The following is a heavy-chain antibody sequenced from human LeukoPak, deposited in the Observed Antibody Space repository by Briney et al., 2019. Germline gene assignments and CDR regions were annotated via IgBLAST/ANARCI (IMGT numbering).Heavy chain of an antibody. V-gene: IGHV4-34*01. CDR2: INHSGST. CDR1: GGSFSGHY. J-gene: IGHJ4*02. D-gene: IGHD3-3*01. CDR3: ARGIRFFDY. Sequence: SETLSLTCAVYGGSFSGHYWSWIRQPPGKGLEWIGEINHSGSTNYNPSLKSRVTISVDTSKNQFSLKLSSVTAADTAVYYCARGIRFFDYWGQGTLVTVSS.